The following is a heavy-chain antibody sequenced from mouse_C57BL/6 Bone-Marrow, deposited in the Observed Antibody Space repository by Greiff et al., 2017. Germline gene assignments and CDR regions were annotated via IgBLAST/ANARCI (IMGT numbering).Heavy chain of an antibody. CDR3: TTCPLYDSNYRYYAMDY. CDR2: IDPENGDT. CDR1: GFNIKDDY. J-gene: IGHJ4*01. D-gene: IGHD2-5*01. Sequence: EVQLKESGAELVRPGASVKLSCTASGFNIKDDYMHWVKQRPEQGLEWIGWIDPENGDTEYASKFQGKATITACTSSNTAYLQLSSLTSEDTAVYYCTTCPLYDSNYRYYAMDYWGQGTSVTVSS. V-gene: IGHV14-4*01.